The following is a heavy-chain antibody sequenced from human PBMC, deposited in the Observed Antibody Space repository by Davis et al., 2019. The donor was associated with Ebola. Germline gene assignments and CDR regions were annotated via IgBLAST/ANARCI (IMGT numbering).Heavy chain of an antibody. CDR2: ISGSGGST. CDR3: ARDTCTGGTCYATGDGMDV. J-gene: IGHJ6*02. D-gene: IGHD2-8*02. V-gene: IGHV3-23*01. CDR1: EFTFSSYA. Sequence: GESLKISCAASEFTFSSYAMSWVRQAPGKGLEWVSAISGSGGSTYYADSVKGRFTISRDNSKNTLYLQMNSLRAEDTAVYYCARDTCTGGTCYATGDGMDVWGQGTTVTVSS.